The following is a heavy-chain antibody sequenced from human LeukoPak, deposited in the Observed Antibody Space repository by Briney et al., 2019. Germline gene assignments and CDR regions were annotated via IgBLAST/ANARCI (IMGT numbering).Heavy chain of an antibody. CDR1: GGSISSGGYS. D-gene: IGHD3-3*01. CDR3: ARHTIFGVVINPYDAFDI. Sequence: PSQTLSLTCAVSGGSISSGGYSWSWIRQPPGKGLEWIGYIYHSGSTYYNPSLKSRVTISVDRSKNQFSLKLSSVTAADTAVYYCARHTIFGVVINPYDAFDIWGQGTMVTVSS. J-gene: IGHJ3*02. CDR2: IYHSGST. V-gene: IGHV4-30-2*02.